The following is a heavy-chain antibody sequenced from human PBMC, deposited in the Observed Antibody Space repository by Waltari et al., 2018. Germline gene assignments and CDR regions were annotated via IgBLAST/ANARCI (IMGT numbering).Heavy chain of an antibody. CDR3: ARGGLYSSGWYGIDY. Sequence: QVQLQQWGAGLLKPSETLSLTCAVYGGSFSGYYWSWIRQPPGKGLEWIGEINHSGSTNYNPSLKSRVTISVDTSKNQFSLKLSSVTAADTAVYYCARGGLYSSGWYGIDYWGQGTLVTVSS. D-gene: IGHD6-19*01. V-gene: IGHV4-34*01. J-gene: IGHJ4*02. CDR1: GGSFSGYY. CDR2: INHSGST.